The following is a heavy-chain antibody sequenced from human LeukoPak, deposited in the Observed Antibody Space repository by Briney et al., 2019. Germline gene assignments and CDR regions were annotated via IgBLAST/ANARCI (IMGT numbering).Heavy chain of an antibody. J-gene: IGHJ4*02. Sequence: SVKVSRKASGGTFSSYAISWVRQAPGQGLEWMGRIIPILGIANYAQKFQGRVTITADKSTSTAYMELSSLRSEDTAVYYCARVPLYCSGGSCPFDYWGQGTLVTVSS. V-gene: IGHV1-69*04. CDR1: GGTFSSYA. CDR3: ARVPLYCSGGSCPFDY. D-gene: IGHD2-15*01. CDR2: IIPILGIA.